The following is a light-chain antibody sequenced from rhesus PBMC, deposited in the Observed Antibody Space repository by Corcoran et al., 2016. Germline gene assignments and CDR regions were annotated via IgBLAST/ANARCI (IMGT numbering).Light chain of an antibody. CDR1: QSISSW. V-gene: IGKV1-22*01. J-gene: IGKJ3*01. CDR3: LQYSSSPFT. CDR2: KAS. Sequence: DIQMTQSPSSLSASVGDTVTITCRASQSISSWLDWYQQKPGKVPKLLIYKASSWQSGVPSRFSGSGSVTDFTLTISSLHPEDFATYYCLQYSSSPFTFGPGTKLDIK.